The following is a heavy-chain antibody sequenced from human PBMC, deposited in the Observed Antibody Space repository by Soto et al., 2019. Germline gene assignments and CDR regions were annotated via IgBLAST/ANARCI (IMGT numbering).Heavy chain of an antibody. CDR3: ATGGRVNYHFDY. CDR2: INFEGTTT. Sequence: EVLLVESGGGLVQPGGSLRLSCAASGFTFSNYWMHWVRQAPGKGLVWVSRINFEGTTTHYADSVKGRFTISRDNAKNPLYLQVNSLGAEDTAVYRCATGGRVNYHFDYWGQGTLVTVSS. J-gene: IGHJ4*02. CDR1: GFTFSNYW. D-gene: IGHD1-7*01. V-gene: IGHV3-74*01.